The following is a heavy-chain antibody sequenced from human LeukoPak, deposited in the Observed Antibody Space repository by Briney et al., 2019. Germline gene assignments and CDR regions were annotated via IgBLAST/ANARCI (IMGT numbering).Heavy chain of an antibody. Sequence: GGPLRLSCAASGFTFSSYAMSWVRQAPGKGLEWVSAISGSGGSTYYADSVKGRFTISRDNSKNTLYLQMNSLRAEDTAVYYCAKVQEELRYFDWLPLVPLFDYWGQGTLVTVSS. CDR2: ISGSGGST. J-gene: IGHJ4*02. D-gene: IGHD3-9*01. CDR1: GFTFSSYA. CDR3: AKVQEELRYFDWLPLVPLFDY. V-gene: IGHV3-23*01.